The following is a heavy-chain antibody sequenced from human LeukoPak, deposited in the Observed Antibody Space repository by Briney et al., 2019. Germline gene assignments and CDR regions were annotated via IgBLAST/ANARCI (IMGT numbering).Heavy chain of an antibody. CDR2: IKQDGSEK. CDR1: GFTFSSYW. J-gene: IGHJ4*02. V-gene: IGHV3-7*01. D-gene: IGHD3-10*01. CDR3: ARDRFGTGRSGSYYDY. Sequence: GGSLRLSCAASGFTFSSYWMSWVRQAPGKGLEWVANIKQDGSEKYYVDSVKGRFTISRDNAKSSLYLQMNSLRAEDTAVYYCARDRFGTGRSGSYYDYWGQGTLVTVSS.